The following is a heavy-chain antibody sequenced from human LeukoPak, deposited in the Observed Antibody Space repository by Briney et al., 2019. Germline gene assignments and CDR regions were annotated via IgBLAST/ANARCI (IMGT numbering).Heavy chain of an antibody. CDR3: ARGVRDGDYYFDY. D-gene: IGHD4-17*01. J-gene: IGHJ4*02. CDR1: GYTFTRYF. V-gene: IGHV1-46*01. CDR2: INPSGGST. Sequence: ASEKVSCKASGYTFTRYFIHWVRQAPGQGLEWMSIINPSGGSTTYAQKFQGRLTMTRDTSTSTVYMDLSSLRSEDTAVYYCARGVRDGDYYFDYWGQGTLVTVSS.